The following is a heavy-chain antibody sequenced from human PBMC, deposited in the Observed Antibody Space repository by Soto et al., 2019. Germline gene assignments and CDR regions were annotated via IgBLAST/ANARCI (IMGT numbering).Heavy chain of an antibody. J-gene: IGHJ6*02. CDR2: IIPIFGTA. Sequence: SVKVSCKASGGTFSSYAISWVRQAPGQGLEWMGGIIPIFGTANYAQKFQGRVTITADESTSTAYMELSSLRSEDTAVYYCASPLRFLEWFRNSHYYYYGMDVWGQGTTVTVSS. V-gene: IGHV1-69*13. CDR3: ASPLRFLEWFRNSHYYYYGMDV. D-gene: IGHD3-3*01. CDR1: GGTFSSYA.